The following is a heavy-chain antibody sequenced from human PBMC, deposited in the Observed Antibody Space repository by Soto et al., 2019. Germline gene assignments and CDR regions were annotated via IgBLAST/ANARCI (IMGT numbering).Heavy chain of an antibody. V-gene: IGHV3-15*01. CDR2: IKRKSDGETT. D-gene: IGHD2-2*01. CDR1: GFTFRHVW. J-gene: IGHJ3*02. CDR3: TTEQYCSSNTCPGAFDM. Sequence: DVPLVESWGDLVNTGGSLRLSCAASGFTFRHVWMSWVRQAPGKGLEWVGHIKRKSDGETTEYAAPVKGRFTISRDDSKNMLFLQMNSLKTEDTAVYYCTTEQYCSSNTCPGAFDMWGQGTMVTVSS.